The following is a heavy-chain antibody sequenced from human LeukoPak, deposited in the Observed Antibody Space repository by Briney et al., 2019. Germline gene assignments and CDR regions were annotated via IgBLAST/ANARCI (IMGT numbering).Heavy chain of an antibody. CDR3: ARDHIRGYSYGLILRSDAFDI. J-gene: IGHJ3*02. Sequence: SETLSLTCAVYGVSFSGYYWSWIRQPPGKGLEWIGEINHSGSTNYNPSLKSRVTISVDTSKNQFSLKLSSVTAEDTAVYYCARDHIRGYSYGLILRSDAFDIWGQGTMVTVSS. CDR1: GVSFSGYY. D-gene: IGHD5-18*01. V-gene: IGHV4-34*01. CDR2: INHSGST.